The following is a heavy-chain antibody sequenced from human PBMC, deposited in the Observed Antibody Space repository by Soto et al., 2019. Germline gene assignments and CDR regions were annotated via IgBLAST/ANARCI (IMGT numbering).Heavy chain of an antibody. CDR1: GDSISSGGYS. CDR2: IYHSGGT. Sequence: QLQLQESGSGLVKPSQTLSLTCAVSGDSISSGGYSWNWIRQPPGKGLEWIGYIYHSGGTDYNPSLKSRVTITVDSSNHQFSLKLNSVTAADTAVYYCARDSRSGYYLEYWGQGTLVTVSS. CDR3: ARDSRSGYYLEY. D-gene: IGHD3-22*01. J-gene: IGHJ4*02. V-gene: IGHV4-30-2*01.